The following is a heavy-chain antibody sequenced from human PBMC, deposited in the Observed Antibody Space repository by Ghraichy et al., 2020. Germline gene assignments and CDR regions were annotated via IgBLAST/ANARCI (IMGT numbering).Heavy chain of an antibody. CDR2: IIPIFGTA. CDR1: GGTFSSYA. Sequence: SVKVSCKASGGTFSSYAISWVRQAPGQGLEWMGGIIPIFGTANYAQNFQGRVTITTDESTSTAYMELSSLRSEDTAVYYCARDLLVGHRSGGYFNWFDPWGQGTLVTVSS. CDR3: ARDLLVGHRSGGYFNWFDP. V-gene: IGHV1-69*05. J-gene: IGHJ5*02. D-gene: IGHD1-26*01.